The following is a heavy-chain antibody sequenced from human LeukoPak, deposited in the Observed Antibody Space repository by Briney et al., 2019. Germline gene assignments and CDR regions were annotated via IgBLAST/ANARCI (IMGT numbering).Heavy chain of an antibody. Sequence: PGGSLRLSCAASGFTFSTNWMYWVRQAPGKGLVWVSRINSDGRSMGYADSVKGRFTISRDNAYNTLYLQMNSLRAEDTALYYCPSGGRVGDIFDIWGQGTMVRVSS. CDR1: GFTFSTNW. J-gene: IGHJ3*02. D-gene: IGHD2-15*01. V-gene: IGHV3-74*01. CDR3: PSGGRVGDIFDI. CDR2: INSDGRSM.